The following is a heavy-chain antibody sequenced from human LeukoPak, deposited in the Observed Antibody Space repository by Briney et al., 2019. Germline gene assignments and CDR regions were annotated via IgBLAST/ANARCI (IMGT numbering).Heavy chain of an antibody. Sequence: SETLSLTCTVSGDSVSRIYRSWIRQVAGKELEWLGRVHTSGTTYNPSLKNRVSMSVDTSRSQLSLKLTSVTAADTATYYCARGPSGSVWYFDFWGRGTLVTVSS. CDR1: GDSVSRIY. CDR2: VHTSGT. D-gene: IGHD1-26*01. J-gene: IGHJ2*01. CDR3: ARGPSGSVWYFDF. V-gene: IGHV4-4*07.